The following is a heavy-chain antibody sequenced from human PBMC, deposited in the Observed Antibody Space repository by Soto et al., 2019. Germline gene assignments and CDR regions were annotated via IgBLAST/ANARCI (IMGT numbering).Heavy chain of an antibody. V-gene: IGHV4-30-4*01. CDR1: GGSISSGDYY. D-gene: IGHD3-10*01. CDR3: ARDNGVGP. CDR2: IYDSGST. Sequence: QVQLQESGPGLVKPSQTLSLTCTVSGGSISSGDYYWSWIRQPPGKGLEWIGYIYDSGSTYYNSSRKSRVNITLATSKTQFSLKLPSVTAANTAVYYCARDNGVGPWGQGTLVTVSS. J-gene: IGHJ5*02.